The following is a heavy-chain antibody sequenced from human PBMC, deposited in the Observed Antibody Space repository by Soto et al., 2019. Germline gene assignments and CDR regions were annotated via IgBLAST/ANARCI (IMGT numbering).Heavy chain of an antibody. J-gene: IGHJ6*02. V-gene: IGHV3-74*01. CDR3: ARSRGSGGVEYNMDV. CDR1: GFTFSSYW. CDR2: IMSDGSGT. D-gene: IGHD3-16*01. Sequence: EVQLVESGGGLVQPGGSLRLSCAASGFTFSSYWMHWVRQGPGEGLGWVSGIMSDGSGTTYADSVKGRFTISRDNAKNTLYLQMNSLRAEDTAVYHCARSRGSGGVEYNMDVWGQGTTVTVSS.